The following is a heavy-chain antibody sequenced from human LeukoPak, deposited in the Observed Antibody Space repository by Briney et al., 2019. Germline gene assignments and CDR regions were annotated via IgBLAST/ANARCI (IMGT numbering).Heavy chain of an antibody. CDR3: ARSPAVLWFGELASYYMDV. CDR2: IYYSGST. CDR1: GGSISSGGYY. Sequence: PSETLSLTCTVSGGSISSGGYYWSWIRQHPGKGLEWIGYIYYSGSTYYNPSLKSRITISVDTSKNQFSLKLSSVTAADTAVYYCARSPAVLWFGELASYYMDVWGQGTLVTVSS. V-gene: IGHV4-31*03. J-gene: IGHJ4*02. D-gene: IGHD3-10*01.